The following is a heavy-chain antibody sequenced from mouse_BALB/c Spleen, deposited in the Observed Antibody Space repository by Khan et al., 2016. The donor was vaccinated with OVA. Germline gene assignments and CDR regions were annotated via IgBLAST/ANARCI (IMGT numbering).Heavy chain of an antibody. CDR2: ITTYTGEP. Sequence: QIQLVQSGPELKKPGETVKISCKPSRYTFTNYGMNWVKQSPGKGLKWMGCITTYTGEPTYAADFKGRFAFSLETSANPAYLQINNLENEDTDTYFCARDLTYWGQGTLVTVSA. CDR1: RYTFTNYG. V-gene: IGHV9-3-1*01. J-gene: IGHJ3*01. CDR3: ARDLTY.